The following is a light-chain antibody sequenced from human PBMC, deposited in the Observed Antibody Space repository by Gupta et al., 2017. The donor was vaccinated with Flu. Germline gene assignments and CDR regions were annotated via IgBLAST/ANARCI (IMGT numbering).Light chain of an antibody. V-gene: IGKV2-30*02. CDR3: MQVTHWPLT. J-gene: IGKJ4*01. CDR2: FVS. Sequence: DVVMTQSPLSLPVTPGEPASISCRSYESLLLSNGITYLCWFQQRPGQSPRRLIFFVSNRYAGVADRFGGSGSGTDFTLKISRVEAEDVVIYYCMQVTHWPLTFGGGTKVEIK. CDR1: ESLLLSNGITY.